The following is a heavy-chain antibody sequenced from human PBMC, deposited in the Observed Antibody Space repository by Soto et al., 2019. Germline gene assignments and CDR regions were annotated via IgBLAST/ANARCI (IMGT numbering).Heavy chain of an antibody. CDR1: GFTFSSYA. J-gene: IGHJ4*02. D-gene: IGHD5-18*01. V-gene: IGHV3-30-3*01. CDR3: ARDLDTAMVTLDY. CDR2: ISYDGSNK. Sequence: RLSCAASGFTFSSYAMHWVRQAPGKGLEWVAVISYDGSNKYYADSVKGRFTISRDNSKNTLYLQMNSLRAEDTAVYYCARDLDTAMVTLDYWGQGTLVTVSS.